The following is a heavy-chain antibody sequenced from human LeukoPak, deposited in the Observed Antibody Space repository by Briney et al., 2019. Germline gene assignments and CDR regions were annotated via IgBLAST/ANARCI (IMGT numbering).Heavy chain of an antibody. J-gene: IGHJ6*04. CDR2: ISSRSSYI. CDR1: GFNFDTYS. V-gene: IGHV3-21*01. D-gene: IGHD3-10*01. CDR3: ARPYGSGSYSAPQYYFGLDV. Sequence: PGGSLRLSCAASGFNFDTYSMNWVRQAPGKGLEWVSFISSRSSYIYYADSVKGRFTISRDKAKNSLYLQMNSLRAEDTAVYYCARPYGSGSYSAPQYYFGLDVRGKGTTVIVSS.